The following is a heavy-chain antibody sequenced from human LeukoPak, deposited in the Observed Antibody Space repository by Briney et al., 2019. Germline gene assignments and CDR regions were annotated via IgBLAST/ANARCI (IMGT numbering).Heavy chain of an antibody. J-gene: IGHJ3*02. CDR3: ARDSQRGIVVVTAIPDAFDI. Sequence: GGSLRLSCAASGFTFSSYSMNWVRQAPGKGLEWVSSISSSSSYIYYADSVKGRFTISRDNAKNSLYLQTNSLRAEDTAVYYCARDSQRGIVVVTAIPDAFDIWGQGTMVTVSS. D-gene: IGHD2-21*02. CDR2: ISSSSSYI. CDR1: GFTFSSYS. V-gene: IGHV3-21*01.